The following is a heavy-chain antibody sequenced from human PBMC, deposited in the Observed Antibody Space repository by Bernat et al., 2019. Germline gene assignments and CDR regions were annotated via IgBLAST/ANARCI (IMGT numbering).Heavy chain of an antibody. D-gene: IGHD6-13*01. CDR1: GFTFSSYG. V-gene: IGHV3-30*18. Sequence: QVQLVESGGGVVQPGRSLRLSCAASGFTFSSYGMHWVRQAPGKGLEWVAVISYDGSNKYYADSVKGRFTISRDNSKNTLYLQMNSLRAEDTAVYYCAKVRLGYSSSWFDYWGQGTLVTVSS. J-gene: IGHJ4*02. CDR2: ISYDGSNK. CDR3: AKVRLGYSSSWFDY.